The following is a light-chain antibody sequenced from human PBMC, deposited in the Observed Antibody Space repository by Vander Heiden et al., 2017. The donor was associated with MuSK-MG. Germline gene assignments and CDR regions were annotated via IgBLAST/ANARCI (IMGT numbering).Light chain of an antibody. CDR3: QQYYLTPLT. V-gene: IGKV4-1*01. CDR2: WAS. Sequence: DILMPKPHYSFAVRLGDRPTIHSKPMQSASYRANNKNYLAWYQKKPGQPPKLLIYWASARDSGVPDRFSGSGSGTDFTLTITSLQAEDVAVYYCQQYYLTPLTFGPGTKVEIK. CDR1: QSASYRANNKNY. J-gene: IGKJ3*01.